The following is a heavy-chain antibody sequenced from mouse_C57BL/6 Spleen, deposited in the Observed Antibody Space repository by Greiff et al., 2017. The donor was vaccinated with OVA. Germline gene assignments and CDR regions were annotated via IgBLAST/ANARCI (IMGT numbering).Heavy chain of an antibody. J-gene: IGHJ2*01. CDR2: IRSKSNNYAT. CDR3: VRSNWDGDYFDY. V-gene: IGHV10-1*01. CDR1: GFSFNTYA. Sequence: GGGLVQPKGSLKLSCAASGFSFNTYAMNWVRQAPGKGLEWVARIRSKSNNYATYYADSVKDRFTISRDDSESMLYLQMNNLKTEDTAMYYCVRSNWDGDYFDYWGQGTTLTVSS. D-gene: IGHD4-1*02.